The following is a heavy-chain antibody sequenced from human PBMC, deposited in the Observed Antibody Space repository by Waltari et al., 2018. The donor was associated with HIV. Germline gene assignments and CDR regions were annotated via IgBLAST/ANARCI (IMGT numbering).Heavy chain of an antibody. J-gene: IGHJ4*02. CDR2: ISSSSTYI. Sequence: EVQLVESGGGLVKPGGSLRLSCAASGFTFSTYSMHWVRQAPRKGLEWVSSISSSSTYIYYADSVKGRCTISRDNAKNSLYLQMNSLRAEDTAVYFCARGTYYYDSSGYYDNLPFDYWGQGTLVTVSS. V-gene: IGHV3-21*01. D-gene: IGHD3-22*01. CDR3: ARGTYYYDSSGYYDNLPFDY. CDR1: GFTFSTYS.